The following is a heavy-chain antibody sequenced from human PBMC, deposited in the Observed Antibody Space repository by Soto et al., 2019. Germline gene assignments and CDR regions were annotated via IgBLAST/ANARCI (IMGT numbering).Heavy chain of an antibody. CDR2: IYYSGNT. CDR1: GVSISSYY. V-gene: IGHV4-59*01. CDR3: ASGPDRAKTGY. Sequence: SETLSLTCIVSGVSISSYYGSWIRQSPGKGLEWIGSIYYSGNTNYNPSLKSRVTISVDTSKNQFSLKLNSVTAADTAVYYCASGPDRAKTGYWGQGTQVTVSS. J-gene: IGHJ4*02.